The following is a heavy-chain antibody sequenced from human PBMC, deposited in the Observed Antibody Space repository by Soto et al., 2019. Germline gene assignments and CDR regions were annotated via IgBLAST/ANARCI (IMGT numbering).Heavy chain of an antibody. CDR3: VRGDREDIAVVVGARPGEYGMDV. CDR2: INHSGTT. Sequence: SETLSLTCAVYGGSFSGYYWSWIRQPPGKGLEWIGEINHSGTTNYNPSLKSRVTMSVDTSKNQFSLKLNSVTAADTAVYYCVRGDREDIAVVVGARPGEYGMDVWGHGTTVTVSS. CDR1: GGSFSGYY. J-gene: IGHJ6*02. V-gene: IGHV4-34*01. D-gene: IGHD2-15*01.